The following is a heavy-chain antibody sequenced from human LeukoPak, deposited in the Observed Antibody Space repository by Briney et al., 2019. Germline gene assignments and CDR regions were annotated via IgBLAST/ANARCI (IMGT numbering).Heavy chain of an antibody. CDR1: GGSFSGYY. D-gene: IGHD3-10*01. CDR2: INHSGST. Sequence: PSETLSLTCAVYGGSFSGYYWSWIRQPPGKGLEWIGEINHSGSTNYNPSLKSRVTISADTSKNQFSLKMSSVTAADTAVYYCARVPPTYGSGMAYYYYYYMDVWGKGTTVTVTS. J-gene: IGHJ6*03. V-gene: IGHV4-34*01. CDR3: ARVPPTYGSGMAYYYYYYMDV.